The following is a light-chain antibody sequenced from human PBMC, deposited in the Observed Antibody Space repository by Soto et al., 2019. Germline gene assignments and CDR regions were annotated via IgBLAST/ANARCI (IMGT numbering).Light chain of an antibody. CDR3: MQALQTLYT. J-gene: IGKJ2*01. CDR1: QDISKF. V-gene: IGKV1-33*01. CDR2: DAS. Sequence: DIQMTQSPSSLSASVGDRVSFTCQASQDISKFLNWYQHKPGQAPSLLIYDASKSQFGVPSRFSGSGSGTDFTLKISRVEAEDVGVYYCMQALQTLYTFGQGTKLEIK.